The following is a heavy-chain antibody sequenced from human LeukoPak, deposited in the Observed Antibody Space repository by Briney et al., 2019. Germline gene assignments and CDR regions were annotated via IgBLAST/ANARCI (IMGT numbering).Heavy chain of an antibody. CDR3: ARDGRYSNYGYDY. D-gene: IGHD4-11*01. CDR1: GGSFSGYY. V-gene: IGHV4-34*01. J-gene: IGHJ4*02. Sequence: SETLSLTCAVYGGSFSGYYWSWIRQPPGKGLEWIGEINHSGSTNYNPSLKSRVTISVDTSKNQFSLKLSSVTAADTAVYYCARDGRYSNYGYDYWGQGTLVTVSS. CDR2: INHSGST.